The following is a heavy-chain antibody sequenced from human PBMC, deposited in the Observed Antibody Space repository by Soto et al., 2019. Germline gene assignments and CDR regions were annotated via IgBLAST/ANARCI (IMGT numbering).Heavy chain of an antibody. V-gene: IGHV3-21*01. D-gene: IGHD4-17*01. CDR1: GFTFSSYS. J-gene: IGHJ6*02. Sequence: PGGSLRLSCAASGFTFSSYSMNWVRQAPGKGLEWVSSISSSSSYIYYADSVKGRFTISRDNAKNSLYLQMNSLRAEDTAVYYCARDGADYGDYSVLSADYYYYGMDVWGQGTTVTVSS. CDR3: ARDGADYGDYSVLSADYYYYGMDV. CDR2: ISSSSSYI.